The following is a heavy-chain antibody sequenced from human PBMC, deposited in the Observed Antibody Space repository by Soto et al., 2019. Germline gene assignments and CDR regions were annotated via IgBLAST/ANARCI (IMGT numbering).Heavy chain of an antibody. V-gene: IGHV3-7*01. CDR2: IKQDGSEK. D-gene: IGHD6-13*01. J-gene: IGHJ3*02. CDR1: GFTFSSYW. CDR3: ARDQSAAAVPLDAFDI. Sequence: PGGSLRLSCAASGFTFSSYWMSWVRQAPGKGLEWVANIKQDGSEKYYVDSVKGRFTISRDNAKNSLYLQMNSLRAEDMAVYYCARDQSAAAVPLDAFDIWGQGTMVTVS.